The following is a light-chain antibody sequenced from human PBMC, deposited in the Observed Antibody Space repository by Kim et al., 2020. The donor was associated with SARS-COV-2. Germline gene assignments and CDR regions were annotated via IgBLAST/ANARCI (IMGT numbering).Light chain of an antibody. J-gene: IGLJ2*01. CDR1: SSDVGGYNY. Sequence: QSALTQPASVSGSPGQSITISCTGTSSDVGGYNYVSWYQQHPGKAPKLMIYDDSKRPSGVSNRFSGSKSGNTASLTISGLQAEDEADYYCSSYTSSSTVVFGGGTQLTVL. V-gene: IGLV2-14*01. CDR2: DDS. CDR3: SSYTSSSTVV.